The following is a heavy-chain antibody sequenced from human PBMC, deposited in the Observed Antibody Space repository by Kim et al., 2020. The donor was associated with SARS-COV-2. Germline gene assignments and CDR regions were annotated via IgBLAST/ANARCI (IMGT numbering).Heavy chain of an antibody. J-gene: IGHJ4*02. CDR1: GFTFSSYG. V-gene: IGHV3-23*01. CDR3: AKVSVLAYVSGGRYFDY. CDR2: IGDGSGDT. Sequence: GGSLRLSCAASGFTFSSYGMSWVRQAPGKGLEWVSFIGDGSGDTSYPDSVKGRFTISRDNSRNTLYLQMNSLTGEDTALYYCAKVSVLAYVSGGRYFDYWGQGTLVTVSS. D-gene: IGHD3-10*01.